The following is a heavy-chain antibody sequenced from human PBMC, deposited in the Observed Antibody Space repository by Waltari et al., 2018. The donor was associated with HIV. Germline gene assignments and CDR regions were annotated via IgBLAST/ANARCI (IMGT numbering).Heavy chain of an antibody. D-gene: IGHD2-21*02. CDR2: IKQDGSQK. V-gene: IGHV3-7*01. J-gene: IGHJ4*02. CDR3: VRSVGGNSAY. Sequence: EVQLVESGGGLVQPGGSLRLSCAASGFTFTDHWMTWVHQAPGKGLEWVANIKQDGSQKYYVDSVKGRFTISRDNAKNALYLQMNSLGAEDTAVYYCVRSVGGNSAYWGQGTLVTVSS. CDR1: GFTFTDHW.